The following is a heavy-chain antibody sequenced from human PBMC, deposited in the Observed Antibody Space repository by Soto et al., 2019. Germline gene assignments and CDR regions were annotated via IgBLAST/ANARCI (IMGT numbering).Heavy chain of an antibody. CDR1: GFTFSSYW. CDR2: INSDGSST. J-gene: IGHJ3*02. D-gene: IGHD5-12*01. V-gene: IGHV3-74*01. Sequence: GGSLSLSCAASGFTFSSYWMHWVRQAPGKGLVWVSRINSDGSSTSYSDSVKGRFTISRDNAKNTLYLQMNSLRAEDTAVYYCARDLSPSLRSDAFDIWGQGTMVTVSS. CDR3: ARDLSPSLRSDAFDI.